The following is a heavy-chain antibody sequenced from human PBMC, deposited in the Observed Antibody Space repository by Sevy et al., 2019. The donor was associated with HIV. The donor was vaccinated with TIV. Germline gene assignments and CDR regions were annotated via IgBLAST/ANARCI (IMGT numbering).Heavy chain of an antibody. D-gene: IGHD3-22*01. J-gene: IGHJ4*02. CDR3: ATTKDYYDSSGYPFDY. Sequence: ASVKVSCKVSGYTLTELSMHWLRQAPGKGLEWVGSFDPEDGETVYEHDFQGRVSMTEDTSTDTAYMEVISLKFEDTAVYYCATTKDYYDSSGYPFDYWGQGTLVTVSS. CDR2: FDPEDGET. V-gene: IGHV1-24*01. CDR1: GYTLTELS.